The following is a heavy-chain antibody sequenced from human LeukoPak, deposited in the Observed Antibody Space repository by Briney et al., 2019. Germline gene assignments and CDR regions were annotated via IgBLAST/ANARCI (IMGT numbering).Heavy chain of an antibody. D-gene: IGHD2-2*01. CDR1: GFTFSSYA. Sequence: GRSLRLSCAASGFTFSSYAMHWVRQAPGKGLEWVAVISYDGSNKYYADSVKGRFTISRDNSKNTLYLQMNSLRAEDTAVYYCARAGYCSSTSCRFYYYYYGMDVWGKGTTVTVSP. CDR3: ARAGYCSSTSCRFYYYYYGMDV. CDR2: ISYDGSNK. J-gene: IGHJ6*04. V-gene: IGHV3-30*04.